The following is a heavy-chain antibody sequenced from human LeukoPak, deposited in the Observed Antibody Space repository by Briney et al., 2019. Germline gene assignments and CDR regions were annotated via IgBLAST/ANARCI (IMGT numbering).Heavy chain of an antibody. V-gene: IGHV3-30*04. D-gene: IGHD6-13*01. CDR3: ARGGIAAAGTTFDY. CDR2: ISYDGSNK. J-gene: IGHJ4*02. Sequence: GSLRLSCAASGFTFSSYAMHWVRQAPGKGLEWVAVISYDGSNKYYADSVKGRFTISRDNSKDTLYLQMNSLRAEDTAVYYCARGGIAAAGTTFDYWGQGTLVTVSS. CDR1: GFTFSSYA.